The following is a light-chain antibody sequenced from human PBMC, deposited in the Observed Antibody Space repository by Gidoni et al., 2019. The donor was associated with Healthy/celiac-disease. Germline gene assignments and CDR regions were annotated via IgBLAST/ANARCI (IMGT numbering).Light chain of an antibody. CDR3: QQYNSYSPIT. J-gene: IGKJ5*01. CDR2: KAS. CDR1: QSISSW. Sequence: DIHMTQSPSTLSASVGDRVTITCRASQSISSWLAWYQQKPGNAPKLLIYKASSLESGVPSRFSGSGSGTEFTLTISSLQPDDFATYYCQQYNSYSPITFGQGTRLEIK. V-gene: IGKV1-5*03.